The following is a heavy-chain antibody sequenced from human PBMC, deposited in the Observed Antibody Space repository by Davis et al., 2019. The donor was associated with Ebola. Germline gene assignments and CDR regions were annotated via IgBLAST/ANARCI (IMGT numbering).Heavy chain of an antibody. V-gene: IGHV4-61*08. CDR3: ASSGWYGYAFDI. Sequence: SETLSLTCTVSGGSVSSGGHYWSWIRQPPGKGLEWIAYIYYSGSTHYNPSLKSRATISVDTSRNQFSLRLSSVTAADTAVYYCASSGWYGYAFDIWGQGTMVTVSS. CDR2: IYYSGST. CDR1: GGSVSSGGHY. D-gene: IGHD6-19*01. J-gene: IGHJ3*02.